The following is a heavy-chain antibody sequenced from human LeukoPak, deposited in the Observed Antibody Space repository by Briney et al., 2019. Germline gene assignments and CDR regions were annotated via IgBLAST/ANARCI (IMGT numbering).Heavy chain of an antibody. CDR1: GYSISSGYY. V-gene: IGHV4-38-2*01. J-gene: IGHJ4*02. CDR3: ARVLGGSSPFDY. CDR2: IYHSGTT. D-gene: IGHD1-26*01. Sequence: SETLSPTCAVSGYSISSGYYWGWIRQPPGKGLEWIGSIYHSGTTHYNPSLKSRVTISVDTSKNQFSLKLSSVTAADTAIYYCARVLGGSSPFDYWGQGTLVTVSS.